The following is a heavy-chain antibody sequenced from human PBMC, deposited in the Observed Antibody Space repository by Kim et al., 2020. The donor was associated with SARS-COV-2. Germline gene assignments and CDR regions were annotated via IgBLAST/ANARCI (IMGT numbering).Heavy chain of an antibody. CDR3: ARHDALYSGYDFDY. D-gene: IGHD5-12*01. V-gene: IGHV5-51*01. Sequence: SPASQGKVTISADKAISTAYLQWSSLKASDTAMYYCARHDALYSGYDFDYWGQGTLVTVSS. J-gene: IGHJ4*02.